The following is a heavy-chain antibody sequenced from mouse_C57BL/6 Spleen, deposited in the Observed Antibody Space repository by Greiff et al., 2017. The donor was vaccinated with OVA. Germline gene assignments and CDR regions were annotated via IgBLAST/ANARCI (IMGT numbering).Heavy chain of an antibody. CDR3: ARVYYSNSYAMDY. V-gene: IGHV1-59*01. J-gene: IGHJ4*01. CDR1: GYTFTSYW. D-gene: IGHD2-5*01. Sequence: QVQLQQPGAELVRPGTSVKLSCKASGYTFTSYWMHWVKQRPGQGLEWIGVIVPSDSYTNYNQKFKGKATLTVDTSSSTAYMQLSSLTSEDSAVYYCARVYYSNSYAMDYWGQGTSVTVSS. CDR2: IVPSDSYT.